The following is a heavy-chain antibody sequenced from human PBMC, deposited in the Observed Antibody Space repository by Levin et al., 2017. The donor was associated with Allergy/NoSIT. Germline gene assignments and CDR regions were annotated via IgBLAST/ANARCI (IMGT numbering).Heavy chain of an antibody. V-gene: IGHV3-21*01. CDR1: GFTFSSYS. CDR2: ISSSSSYI. CDR3: ARGDYDSRGMFDY. J-gene: IGHJ4*02. D-gene: IGHD3-22*01. Sequence: GGSLRLSCAASGFTFSSYSMNWVRQAPGKGLEWVSSISSSSSYIYYADSVKGRFTISRDNAKNSLYLQMNSLRAEDTAVYYCARGDYDSRGMFDYWGQGTLVTVSS.